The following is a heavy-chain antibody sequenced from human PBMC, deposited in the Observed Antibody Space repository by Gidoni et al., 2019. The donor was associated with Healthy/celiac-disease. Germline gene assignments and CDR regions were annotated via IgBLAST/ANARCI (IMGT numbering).Heavy chain of an antibody. CDR2: IIPSLGIA. D-gene: IGHD2-15*01. Sequence: QVQLVQSGAEVTDPGSSVKVSCTASGSTFTNYIINWWRQAPGQGLEWMGRIIPSLGIANSAQKFRGRGSITADKSTSTAYMELSSLRSEDTAVYYCARAIWMGAYCNGSRCYSEIDYWGQGTLVTVSS. CDR1: GSTFTNYI. J-gene: IGHJ4*02. V-gene: IGHV1-69*02. CDR3: ARAIWMGAYCNGSRCYSEIDY.